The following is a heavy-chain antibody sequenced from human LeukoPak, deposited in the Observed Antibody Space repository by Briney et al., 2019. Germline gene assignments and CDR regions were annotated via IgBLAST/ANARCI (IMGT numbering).Heavy chain of an antibody. CDR1: GYSFTGYY. Sequence: ASVKVSCKASGYSFTGYYMHWVRQARGQGLEWMGWISADKGNTDNAQNLQGRLTMTTDTSTSTAYMELRSLKSDDTAVYYCARDIDSSGWFWFDPWGQGTLVTVSS. D-gene: IGHD6-19*01. V-gene: IGHV1-18*04. CDR3: ARDIDSSGWFWFDP. J-gene: IGHJ5*02. CDR2: ISADKGNT.